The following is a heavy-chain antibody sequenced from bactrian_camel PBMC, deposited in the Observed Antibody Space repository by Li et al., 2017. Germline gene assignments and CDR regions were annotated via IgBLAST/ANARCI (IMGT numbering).Heavy chain of an antibody. CDR3: AVMVGALPLGPMCRRWLGH. CDR2: YAGPQYI. Sequence: HVQLVESGGGSVQAGGSLRLSCAATGVTYRTYFTAWFRQALGKEREGAASYAGPQYINYADSVKGRFTISEDNAKNTVYLQMNMLKPEDTGVYVCAVMVGALPLGPMCRRWLGHWGQGTQVTVS. J-gene: IGHJ4*01. V-gene: IGHV3S53*01. CDR1: GVTYRTYF. D-gene: IGHD5*01.